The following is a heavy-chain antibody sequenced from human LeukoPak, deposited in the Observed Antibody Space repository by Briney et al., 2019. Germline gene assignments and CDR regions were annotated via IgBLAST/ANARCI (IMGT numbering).Heavy chain of an antibody. V-gene: IGHV4-59*12. D-gene: IGHD3-10*01. J-gene: IGHJ3*02. CDR1: GVSISNYY. CDR3: AKSNGYGLIDI. CDR2: TYNSGST. Sequence: SESLSLTCTVSGVSISNYYLSWIRQSPGKGLEWVGVTYNSGSTNYNPSLKSRVTISVDPSKNQFSLKVRSVTAAHTAVYYCAKSNGYGLIDIWGQKTMVTVSS.